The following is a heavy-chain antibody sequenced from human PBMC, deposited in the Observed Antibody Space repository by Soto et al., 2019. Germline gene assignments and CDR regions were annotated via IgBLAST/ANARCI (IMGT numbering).Heavy chain of an antibody. J-gene: IGHJ4*02. D-gene: IGHD1-26*01. CDR2: INGHTGST. CDR1: GNFCTKYG. Sequence: QVQLVQSGAEVKRPGASVKVSCKTPGNFCTKYGISWVRQAPGQGLEWMGWINGHTGSTNYAPKFRGRVTMTTDTSTSIVYMELSSLTSDDTAVNYCGRDGDQWDQRYLDYWGQGTLVSV. CDR3: GRDGDQWDQRYLDY. V-gene: IGHV1-18*01.